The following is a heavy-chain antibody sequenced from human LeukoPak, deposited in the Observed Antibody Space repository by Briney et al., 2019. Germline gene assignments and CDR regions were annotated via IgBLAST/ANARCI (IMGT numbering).Heavy chain of an antibody. Sequence: PSETLSLTCTVSGGSISSYYWSWIRQPPGKGLEWIGYIYYSGSTNYNPSLKSRVTISVDTSKNQFSLKLSSVTAADTAVYYCARVDYYDSSGIFDYWGQGTRVTVSS. V-gene: IGHV4-59*01. CDR1: GGSISSYY. D-gene: IGHD3-22*01. J-gene: IGHJ4*02. CDR3: ARVDYYDSSGIFDY. CDR2: IYYSGST.